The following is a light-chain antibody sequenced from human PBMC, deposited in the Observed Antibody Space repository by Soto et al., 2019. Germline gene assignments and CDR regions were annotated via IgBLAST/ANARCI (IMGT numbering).Light chain of an antibody. J-gene: IGKJ4*01. CDR3: QLDDNIRLN. Sequence: PMKYSPCSRSASVVDLVTITCQASQDISNHLNWYQQKPGKAPKLLIYVASNLDTGVPSRFSGSGSGTEFTFTISSLQPEDVATYYCQLDDNIRLNFAGGTKVEIK. CDR1: QDISNH. V-gene: IGKV1-33*01. CDR2: VAS.